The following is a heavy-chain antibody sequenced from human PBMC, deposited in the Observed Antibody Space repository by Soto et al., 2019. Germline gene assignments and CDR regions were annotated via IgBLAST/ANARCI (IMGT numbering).Heavy chain of an antibody. Sequence: SETLSLTCAVYGGSFSGYYWSWIRQPPGKGLEWIGEINHSGSTNYNPSLKSRVTISVETSKNQFSLKLRSVTAADTAVYYCAVTVTTSGFDYWGQGTLVTVSS. J-gene: IGHJ4*02. V-gene: IGHV4-34*01. D-gene: IGHD4-17*01. CDR1: GGSFSGYY. CDR3: AVTVTTSGFDY. CDR2: INHSGST.